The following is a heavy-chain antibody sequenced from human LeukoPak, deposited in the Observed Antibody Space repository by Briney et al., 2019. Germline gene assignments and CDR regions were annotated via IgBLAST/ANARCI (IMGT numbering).Heavy chain of an antibody. CDR1: GYTFTAYY. CDR2: INPNSGAT. D-gene: IGHD1-26*01. V-gene: IGHV1-2*02. Sequence: GASVKVSCKASGYTFTAYYMHWVRQAPGHGLEWMGWINPNSGATNYAQKLQGRVALTRDTSTSTVYMELSRLTSDDTAVYYCARIYSGTYEQAFDIWGQGTMVTVSS. CDR3: ARIYSGTYEQAFDI. J-gene: IGHJ3*02.